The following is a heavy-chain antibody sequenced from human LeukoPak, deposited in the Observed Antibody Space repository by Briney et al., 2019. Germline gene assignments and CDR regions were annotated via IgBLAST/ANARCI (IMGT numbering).Heavy chain of an antibody. J-gene: IGHJ4*02. D-gene: IGHD3-16*01. CDR1: GYNLNTYH. CDR3: ATEYVRTHYFDW. V-gene: IGHV1-46*02. CDR2: ITPTGTTT. Sequence: ASVKVSCKASGYNLNTYHMHWVRPAPGQGLEWMGIITPTGTTTICAQKFQGRVTMTRDTSTRTVYMDLSSLRSDDTAVYYCATEYVRTHYFDWWGQGTLVTVSS.